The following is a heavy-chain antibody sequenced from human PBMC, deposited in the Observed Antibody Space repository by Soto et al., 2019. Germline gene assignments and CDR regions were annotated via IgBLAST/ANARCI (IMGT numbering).Heavy chain of an antibody. J-gene: IGHJ6*03. CDR3: ARPEGDYFYNHMDV. Sequence: EVQLLESGGGLVQPGGSLRLSCAASGFTLSRYVMSWVRQAPGKGLEWVSVISGSGGGAFYADSVKGRFTISRDNSKNTLYPEMRSLRAEDSAVYYCARPEGDYFYNHMDVWGKGTTVTVSS. V-gene: IGHV3-23*01. D-gene: IGHD3-16*01. CDR1: GFTLSRYV. CDR2: ISGSGGGA.